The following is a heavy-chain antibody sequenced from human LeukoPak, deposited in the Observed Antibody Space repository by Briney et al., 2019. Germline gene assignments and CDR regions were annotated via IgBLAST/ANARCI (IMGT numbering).Heavy chain of an antibody. CDR1: GYTFSSYD. V-gene: IGHV1-8*01. D-gene: IGHD3-16*02. Sequence: ASVKVSCKASGYTFSSYDIHWVRQATGQGLEWIGWIKPNRGNTGSAQQFQGRVSMTRNTSISTAYMELSSLRSDDTAMYYCARAPPRYIKTTDAHIPWGQGTLVTVSS. J-gene: IGHJ5*02. CDR2: IKPNRGNT. CDR3: ARAPPRYIKTTDAHIP.